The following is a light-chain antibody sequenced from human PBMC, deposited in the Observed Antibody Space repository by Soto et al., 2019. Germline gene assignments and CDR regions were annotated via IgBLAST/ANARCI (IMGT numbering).Light chain of an antibody. J-gene: IGKJ2*01. CDR1: QSVTSGY. V-gene: IGKV3-20*01. CDR2: GVS. Sequence: ENVLTQSPGTLALSPGERATLFCRASQSVTSGYLAWYQQKPGQAPRLLIYGVSSRATGIPDRFSGSGSETDFTLTISRLEPEDFAVYYCQQSGSSPVTFGQGTKLEIK. CDR3: QQSGSSPVT.